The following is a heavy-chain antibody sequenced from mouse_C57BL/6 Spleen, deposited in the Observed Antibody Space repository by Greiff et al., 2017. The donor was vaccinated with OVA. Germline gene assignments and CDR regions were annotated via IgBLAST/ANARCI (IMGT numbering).Heavy chain of an antibody. CDR2: ISYDGRN. CDR1: GYSITSGYY. D-gene: IGHD2-3*01. Sequence: EVQLQQSGPGLVKPSQSLSLTCSVTGYSITSGYYWNWIRQFPVNKLEWMGYISYDGRNNYNPSLKNRISITRDTSKNQFFLKLNSVTTEDTATYYCARDYDGYFAWFAYWGQGTLVTVSA. J-gene: IGHJ3*01. V-gene: IGHV3-6*01. CDR3: ARDYDGYFAWFAY.